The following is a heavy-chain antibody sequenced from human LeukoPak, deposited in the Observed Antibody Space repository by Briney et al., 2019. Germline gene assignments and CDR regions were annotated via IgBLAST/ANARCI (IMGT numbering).Heavy chain of an antibody. J-gene: IGHJ4*02. V-gene: IGHV3-48*03. CDR2: ISRRGTTI. Sequence: PGGSLRLSCAASGFTFSSYEMNWVRQAPGKGLEWVSFISRRGTTIYYADSVKGRFTMSRDNAKNSLYLQVNSLRAEDTAVYYCARVNIAVAGSYFDYWGQGTLVTVSS. CDR1: GFTFSSYE. D-gene: IGHD6-19*01. CDR3: ARVNIAVAGSYFDY.